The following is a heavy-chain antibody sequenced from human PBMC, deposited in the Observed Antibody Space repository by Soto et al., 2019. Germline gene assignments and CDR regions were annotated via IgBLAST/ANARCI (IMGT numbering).Heavy chain of an antibody. V-gene: IGHV1-69*12. CDR1: GGSFSSLG. CDR3: AAEEGMDEVGYFYVMEV. D-gene: IGHD5-12*01. Sequence: QVQLEQSGAEVRQPGSSVKVSCKASGGSFSSLGLSWVRRAPGQGLEWMGGIIPTFGKPTYTQKFQARITITADESTRTAYMELTSLTSEDTAVYYCAAEEGMDEVGYFYVMEVWGQGTAVTV. CDR2: IIPTFGKP. J-gene: IGHJ6*02.